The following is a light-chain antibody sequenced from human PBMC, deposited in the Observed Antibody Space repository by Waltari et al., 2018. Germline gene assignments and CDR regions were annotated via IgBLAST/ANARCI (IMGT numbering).Light chain of an antibody. Sequence: EIVLTQSPVTLSLSPGERATLSCRASQSISTYLAWYQQKPGQAPRRLIYDASNRATGIPARFSGSGSGTDFTLTISSLESEDFAVYYCQQRNSWPRTFGRGTKVEIK. CDR1: QSISTY. CDR2: DAS. J-gene: IGKJ4*02. CDR3: QQRNSWPRT. V-gene: IGKV3-11*01.